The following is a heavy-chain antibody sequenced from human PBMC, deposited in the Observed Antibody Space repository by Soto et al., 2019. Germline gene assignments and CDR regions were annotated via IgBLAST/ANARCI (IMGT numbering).Heavy chain of an antibody. Sequence: QVQLVESGGGVVQPGRSLRLSCAASGFTFSSYGMHWVRQAPGKGLEWVAVIWYDGSNKYYADSVKGRFTISRDNSKNTLYRQMNSLRAEDTAVYYCARDGYGGTSANYYYYYGMDVWGQGTTVTVSS. J-gene: IGHJ6*02. V-gene: IGHV3-33*01. CDR1: GFTFSSYG. CDR2: IWYDGSNK. D-gene: IGHD4-17*01. CDR3: ARDGYGGTSANYYYYYGMDV.